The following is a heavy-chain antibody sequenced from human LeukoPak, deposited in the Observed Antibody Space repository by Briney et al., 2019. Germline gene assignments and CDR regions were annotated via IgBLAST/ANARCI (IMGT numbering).Heavy chain of an antibody. J-gene: IGHJ5*02. D-gene: IGHD3-10*01. CDR3: ARDNNYGSGSHWFDP. CDR2: VYLSGTT. Sequence: GSLRLSCTVSGFTVSSNSMSWVRQPPGKGLEWIGSVYLSGTTNYNPSLKSRSTISVDTTNNQFSLKLSAVTAADTAVYYCARDNNYGSGSHWFDPWGQGTLVTVSS. CDR1: GFTVSSNS. V-gene: IGHV4-59*02.